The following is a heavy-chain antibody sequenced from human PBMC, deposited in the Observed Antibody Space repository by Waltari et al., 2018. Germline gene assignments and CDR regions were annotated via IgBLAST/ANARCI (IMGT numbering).Heavy chain of an antibody. CDR2: IYNSGST. J-gene: IGHJ4*02. CDR3: ARRRYYDSSGYWYYFDY. CDR1: GGSISTYY. Sequence: QVQLQESGPGLVKPSETLSLTCTVSGGSISTYYWNWLRQPPGKGLEWFGYIYNSGSTNYNPALKSRVTISVDTSKNQCSLKLSSVTAADTAVYYCARRRYYDSSGYWYYFDYWGQGTLVTVSS. D-gene: IGHD3-22*01. V-gene: IGHV4-59*08.